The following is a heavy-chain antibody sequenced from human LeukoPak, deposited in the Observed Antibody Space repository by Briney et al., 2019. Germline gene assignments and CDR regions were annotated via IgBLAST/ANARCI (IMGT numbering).Heavy chain of an antibody. J-gene: IGHJ1*01. CDR3: ASTFPCCSEDDCAV. CDR2: VNPGGSVQ. Sequence: GGSLRLSCIVSGVAIGSSWMSWVRQSPGKGLEWVANVNPGGSVQNYVDSVKGRFTISRDNAKNSLYLQMNNLRVEDTAVYYCASTFPCCSEDDCAVGGQGTLVTVSS. V-gene: IGHV3-7*01. CDR1: GVAIGSSW. D-gene: IGHD2-15*01.